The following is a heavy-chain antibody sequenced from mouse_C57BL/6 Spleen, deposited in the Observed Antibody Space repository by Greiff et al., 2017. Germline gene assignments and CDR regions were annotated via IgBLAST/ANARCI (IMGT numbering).Heavy chain of an antibody. CDR1: GYTFTSYW. V-gene: IGHV1-61*01. CDR2: IYPSDSET. J-gene: IGHJ2*01. Sequence: QVQLQQPGAELVRPGSSVKLSCKASGYTFTSYWMDWVKQGPGQGLEWIGNIYPSDSETHYNQKFKDKATLTVDKSSSTAYMQLSSLTSEDSAVYYCARTDYYFDYWGQGTTLTVSS. CDR3: ARTDYYFDY.